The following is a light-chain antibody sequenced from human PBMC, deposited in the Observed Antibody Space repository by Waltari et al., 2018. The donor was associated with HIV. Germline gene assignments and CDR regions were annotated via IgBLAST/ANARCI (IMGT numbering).Light chain of an antibody. CDR3: SSYSSSSTWI. CDR2: EVT. Sequence: QSALTQPASVSGSPGQSITISCTGTGSDVGAYAYVSWYQQHPGKAPKLMISEVTNRPSGVSNRFSGSKSGNTASLTISGLQAEDEADYYCSSYSSSSTWIFGGGTKLTVL. J-gene: IGLJ2*01. CDR1: GSDVGAYAY. V-gene: IGLV2-14*01.